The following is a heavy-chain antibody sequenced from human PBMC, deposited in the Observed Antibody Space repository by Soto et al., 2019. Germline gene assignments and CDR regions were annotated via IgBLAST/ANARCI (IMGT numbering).Heavy chain of an antibody. CDR2: ITPVFGTP. CDR1: GGTFSSYR. D-gene: IGHD3-10*01. CDR3: ARDLPSLEVRSYGMDV. Sequence: ASVKVSCKVSGGTFSSYRFSWVRQAPGQGLEWMGGITPVFGTPDYAQKFQGRVTVTADRSTNTAYMELSRLTSEDTAVYYCARDLPSLEVRSYGMDVWGQGTTVTVSS. J-gene: IGHJ6*02. V-gene: IGHV1-69*06.